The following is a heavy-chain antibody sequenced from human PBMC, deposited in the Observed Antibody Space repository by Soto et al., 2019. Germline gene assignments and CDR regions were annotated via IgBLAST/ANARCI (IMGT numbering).Heavy chain of an antibody. CDR2: IYYSGST. J-gene: IGHJ5*02. V-gene: IGHV4-30-4*01. CDR3: ARVGLDYDSSGFT. D-gene: IGHD3-22*01. CDR1: GGSNSSGDYY. Sequence: QVQLQESGPGLVKPSQTLSLTCTVSGGSNSSGDYYWSWIRQPPGKGLEWIGYIYYSGSTYYNPSLKSRVTISVDTSKNQFSLKLSSVTAADTAVYYCARVGLDYDSSGFTWGQGTLVTVSS.